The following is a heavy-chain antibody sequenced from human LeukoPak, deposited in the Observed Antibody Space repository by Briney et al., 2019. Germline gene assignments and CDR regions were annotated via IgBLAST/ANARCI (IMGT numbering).Heavy chain of an antibody. CDR2: IWYDGSNK. CDR3: ARDSSSSVYYYYGMDV. D-gene: IGHD6-6*01. CDR1: GFTFSSYG. J-gene: IGHJ6*02. V-gene: IGHV3-33*01. Sequence: PGGSLRLSCAASGFTFSSYGMHWVRQAPGKGLEWVAVIWYDGSNKYYEDSVKGRFTISRNNSKNTLYLQMNSRRAEDTAVYYCARDSSSSVYYYYGMDVWGQGATVTVSS.